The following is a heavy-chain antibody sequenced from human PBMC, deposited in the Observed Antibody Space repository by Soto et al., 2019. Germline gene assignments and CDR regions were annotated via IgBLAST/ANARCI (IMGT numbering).Heavy chain of an antibody. CDR1: GGSLSSGGYY. CDR3: AREGVIAAGQWGRYYGMDV. D-gene: IGHD6-13*01. V-gene: IGHV4-31*03. J-gene: IGHJ6*02. Sequence: QVQLQESGPGLVKPSQTLSLTCTVSGGSLSSGGYYWSWIRQHPGKGLEWTGNIYYSGTTYYNPSPRSRVTIAVDTAKNQFSLEQSSVAAAETAVYYCAREGVIAAGQWGRYYGMDVGGQGTTVTVSS. CDR2: IYYSGTT.